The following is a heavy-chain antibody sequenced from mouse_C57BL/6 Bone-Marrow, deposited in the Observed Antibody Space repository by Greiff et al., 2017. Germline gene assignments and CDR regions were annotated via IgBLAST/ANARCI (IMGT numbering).Heavy chain of an antibody. J-gene: IGHJ1*03. CDR1: GFTFSSYA. CDR2: ISDGGSYT. V-gene: IGHV5-4*01. CDR3: ARIRGWYFDF. Sequence: EVHLVESGGGLVKPGGSLQLSCAASGFTFSSYAMSWVRQTPEKRLEWVATISDGGSYTYYPDNVKGRFTISRDNAKNNLYLQMSHLKSEATAMYYCARIRGWYFDFWGTGTTVTVSS.